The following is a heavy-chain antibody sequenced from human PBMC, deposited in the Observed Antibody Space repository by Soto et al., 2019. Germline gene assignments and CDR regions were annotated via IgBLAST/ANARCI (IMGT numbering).Heavy chain of an antibody. V-gene: IGHV4-31*03. CDR1: GGSISSGGYY. Sequence: QVQLQESGPGLVKPSQTLSLTCTVSGGSISSGGYYWSWIRRHPGKGLEWIGYIYYSGSTNYNPSLKSRVTITIDTAKNQFSLKLSSVTAAYTAVYYCARSVFPWGQGTLVTVSS. CDR2: IYYSGST. J-gene: IGHJ5*02. CDR3: ARSVFP.